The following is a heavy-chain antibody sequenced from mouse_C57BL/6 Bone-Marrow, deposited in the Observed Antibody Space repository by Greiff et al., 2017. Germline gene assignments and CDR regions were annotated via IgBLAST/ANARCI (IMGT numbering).Heavy chain of an antibody. CDR2: IYPRDGST. CDR3: ERIEIDGSRGVSYFGV. J-gene: IGHJ1*03. V-gene: IGHV1-85*01. CDR1: GYTFISYD. D-gene: IGHD1-1*01. Sequence: QVQLKESGPELVKPGASVKLSCKASGYTFISYDINWVKQRPGQGLAWIGWIYPRDGSTKYNEKFKGMATLTVDTSSSTAYMELHSLTSEDAAVYFCERIEIDGSRGVSYFGVWGTGTTDSVSS.